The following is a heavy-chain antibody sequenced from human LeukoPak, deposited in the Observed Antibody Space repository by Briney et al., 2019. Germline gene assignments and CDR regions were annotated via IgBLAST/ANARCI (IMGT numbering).Heavy chain of an antibody. D-gene: IGHD6-19*01. Sequence: GRSLRLSCAASGFXFSNYGIHWVRQAPGKGLEWVAIISYDGSNQYYTDSVKGRFTISRDNSKNTLYLQMNSLRAEDTAVYYCAKDRSGLNWYFDLWGRGNLVTVSS. CDR1: GFXFSNYG. CDR2: ISYDGSNQ. J-gene: IGHJ2*01. CDR3: AKDRSGLNWYFDL. V-gene: IGHV3-30*18.